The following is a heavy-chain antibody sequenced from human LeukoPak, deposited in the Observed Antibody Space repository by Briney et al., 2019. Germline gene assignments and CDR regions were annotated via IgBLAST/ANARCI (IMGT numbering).Heavy chain of an antibody. CDR1: GFTFTNYD. Sequence: ASVKVSCKATGFTFTNYDINWVRQATGQGLEWMGWMNPINGNTGYAQKFQGRVTMTRDTSISTAYMELRSLTSEDTAVYYCARDHDYGAAFDIWGQGTMVTVSS. J-gene: IGHJ3*02. CDR3: ARDHDYGAAFDI. V-gene: IGHV1-8*01. D-gene: IGHD4-17*01. CDR2: MNPINGNT.